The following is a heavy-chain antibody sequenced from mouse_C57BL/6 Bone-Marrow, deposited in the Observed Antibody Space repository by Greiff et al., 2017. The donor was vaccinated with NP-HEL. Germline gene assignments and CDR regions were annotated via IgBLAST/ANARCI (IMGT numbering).Heavy chain of an antibody. V-gene: IGHV10-1*01. D-gene: IGHD2-4*01. CDR1: GFSLNTYA. CDR3: VRGDYDAY. J-gene: IGHJ3*01. Sequence: VQLVESGGGLVQPKGSLKFSCAASGFSLNTYAMNWVRPAPGQGLEWVARISSKSNNYATYYADPVKDSFTISRDDSESMLYLQMNNLNTEDTAMYYCVRGDYDAYWGQGTLVTVSA. CDR2: ISSKSNNYAT.